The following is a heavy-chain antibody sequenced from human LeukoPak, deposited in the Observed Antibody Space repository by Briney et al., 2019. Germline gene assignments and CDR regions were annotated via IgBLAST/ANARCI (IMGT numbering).Heavy chain of an antibody. Sequence: GGSLRLSCAASGFTFSSYSMNWVRQAPGEGLEWVSSISSSSSYIYYADSVKGRFTISRDNAKNSLYLQMNSLRAEDTAVYYCARDLHELGILYYFDYWGQGTLVTVSS. J-gene: IGHJ4*02. CDR1: GFTFSSYS. CDR2: ISSSSSYI. CDR3: ARDLHELGILYYFDY. V-gene: IGHV3-21*01. D-gene: IGHD7-27*01.